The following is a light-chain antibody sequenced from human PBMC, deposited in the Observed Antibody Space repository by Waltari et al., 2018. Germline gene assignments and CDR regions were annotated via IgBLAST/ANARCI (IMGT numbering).Light chain of an antibody. CDR2: DGT. CDR1: NLGDKS. CDR3: QVWHTTSAVV. Sequence: SYVLSQPPSVSVAPGQTARIPCGGNNLGDKSVHWYQQKPGQAPVLVVYDGTDRPSGIPERFSGSNSGNTATLTITRVAAGDEADYFCQVWHTTSAVVFGGGTKLTVL. V-gene: IGLV3-21*02. J-gene: IGLJ2*01.